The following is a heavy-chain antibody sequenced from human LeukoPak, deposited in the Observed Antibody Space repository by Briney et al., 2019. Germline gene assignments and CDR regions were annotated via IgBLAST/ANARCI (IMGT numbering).Heavy chain of an antibody. CDR2: INHSGST. V-gene: IGHV4-34*01. CDR1: GGSFSGYY. Sequence: SETLSLTCAVYGGSFSGYYWSWIRQPPGKGLEWIGEINHSGSTNYNPPLKSRVTISVDTSKNQFSLKLSSVTAADTAVYYCARGVAWLTRFDLWGRGTLVTVSS. J-gene: IGHJ2*01. CDR3: ARGVAWLTRFDL. D-gene: IGHD3-22*01.